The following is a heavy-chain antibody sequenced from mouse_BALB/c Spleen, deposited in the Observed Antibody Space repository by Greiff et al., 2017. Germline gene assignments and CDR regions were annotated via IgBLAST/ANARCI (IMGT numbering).Heavy chain of an antibody. V-gene: IGHV2-4-1*01. CDR1: GFSLTSYG. Sequence: VQLQQSGPGLVQPSQSLSITCTVSGFSLTSYGVHWVRQSPGKGLEWLGVIWSGGSTDYNAAFISRLSISKDNSKSQVFLKMNSLQTDDTAMYYCARDNYGNYVGAMDYWGQGTSVTVSS. CDR2: IWSGGST. D-gene: IGHD2-1*01. J-gene: IGHJ4*01. CDR3: ARDNYGNYVGAMDY.